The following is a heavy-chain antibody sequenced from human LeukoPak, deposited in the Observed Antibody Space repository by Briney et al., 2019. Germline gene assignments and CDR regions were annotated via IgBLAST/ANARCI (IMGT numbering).Heavy chain of an antibody. CDR1: GFAFDDYG. J-gene: IGHJ4*02. D-gene: IGHD6-19*01. V-gene: IGHV3-20*01. Sequence: GGSLRLSCAASGFAFDDYGMSWVRQAPGKGLEWVSGINWNGGSTGYADSVKGRFTISRDNAKNSLYLQMNSLRAEDTALYHCARWGAVALPDYWGQGTLVTVSS. CDR3: ARWGAVALPDY. CDR2: INWNGGST.